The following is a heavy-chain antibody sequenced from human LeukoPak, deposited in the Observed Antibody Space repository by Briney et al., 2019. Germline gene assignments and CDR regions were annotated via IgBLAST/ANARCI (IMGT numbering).Heavy chain of an antibody. Sequence: GGSLRLSCSASGFDLNDYAMNWVRQAPGKGLEWVSSISSSSSYIYYADSVKGRFTISRDNAKNSLYLQMNSLRAEDTAVYYCATLASGPFDYWGQGTLVTVSS. CDR1: GFDLNDYA. J-gene: IGHJ4*02. CDR3: ATLASGPFDY. V-gene: IGHV3-21*01. CDR2: ISSSSSYI.